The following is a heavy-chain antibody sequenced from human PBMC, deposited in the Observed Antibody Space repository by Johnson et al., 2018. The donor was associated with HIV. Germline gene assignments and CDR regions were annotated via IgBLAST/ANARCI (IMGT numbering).Heavy chain of an antibody. CDR2: IKSKTDGGTT. D-gene: IGHD2-15*01. CDR3: TTVGFLLSAFDI. CDR1: GFTFSSHW. V-gene: IGHV3-15*01. J-gene: IGHJ3*02. Sequence: VQLLESGGGLVQPGGSLRPSCAASGFTFSSHWMSWVRQAPGKGLEWVGRIKSKTDGGTTDYAAPVKGRFIISRDDSKNTLYLQMNSLKTEDTAVYYCTTVGFLLSAFDIWGQGTMVTVSS.